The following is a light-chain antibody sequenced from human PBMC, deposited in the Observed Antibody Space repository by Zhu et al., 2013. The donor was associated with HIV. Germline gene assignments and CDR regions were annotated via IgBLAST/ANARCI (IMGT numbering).Light chain of an antibody. J-gene: IGKJ4*01. Sequence: EIVLTQSPATLSLSPGERATLSCRASQSVSSSYLAWYQQKPGQAPRLLIYGASSRATGIPARFSGSGSGTEFTLTISSLRSEDFAVYYCQQHNDWPPLTFGGGTKVEIK. CDR2: GAS. V-gene: IGKV3-15*01. CDR1: QSVSSSY. CDR3: QQHNDWPPLT.